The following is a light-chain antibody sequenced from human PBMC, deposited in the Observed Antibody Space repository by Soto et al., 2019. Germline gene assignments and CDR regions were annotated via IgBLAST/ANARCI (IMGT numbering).Light chain of an antibody. CDR2: AAY. CDR3: QQHGSSPGT. Sequence: EIVLTQSPGTLSLSPGERATLSCRASQSVSSSYLAWYQQQPVQAPRLLIYAAYSRATGLPDRFSGSGSGTDFTLTISRLEPEDFAVYYCQQHGSSPGTFGQGTKVEIK. V-gene: IGKV3-20*01. CDR1: QSVSSSY. J-gene: IGKJ1*01.